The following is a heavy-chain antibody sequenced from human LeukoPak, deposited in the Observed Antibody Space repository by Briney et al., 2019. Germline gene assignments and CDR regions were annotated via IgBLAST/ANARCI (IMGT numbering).Heavy chain of an antibody. D-gene: IGHD2-2*01. V-gene: IGHV3-7*01. CDR1: GFTFSSYW. CDR2: IKQDGSEK. Sequence: GGSLRLSCAASGFTFSSYWMSWLRQAPGKGLEWVANIKQDGSEKYYVDSVKGRFTISRDNAKNSLYLQMNSLRAEDTAVYYCARDRYCCSTSCYYYYYMDVWGKGTTVTVSS. CDR3: ARDRYCCSTSCYYYYYMDV. J-gene: IGHJ6*03.